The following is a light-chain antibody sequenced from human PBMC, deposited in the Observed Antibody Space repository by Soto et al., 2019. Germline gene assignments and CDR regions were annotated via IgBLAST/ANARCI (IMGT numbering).Light chain of an antibody. CDR2: EES. Sequence: DIHLTQSPSFLSASVGDRVTITCRPSQAVPNNMAWYQQKPGKPPKLLIYEESTLHSGVPSRFSGRKSGTQFTLTIDSLQPEDFATYYCQQYDNWLWTFGQGTKVDIK. V-gene: IGKV1-9*01. CDR3: QQYDNWLWT. J-gene: IGKJ1*01. CDR1: QAVPNN.